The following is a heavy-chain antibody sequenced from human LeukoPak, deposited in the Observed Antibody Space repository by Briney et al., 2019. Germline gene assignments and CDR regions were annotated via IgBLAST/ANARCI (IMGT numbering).Heavy chain of an antibody. Sequence: GGSLRLSCAASGFTFDEDAMDCVRQTPGKGLEGVSGISWKSGSIGYADSVKGRFTISRDNAKNSLYLQMNSLRAEDTALYYCAKGVGQWLVRGYYFDYWGQGTLVTVSS. CDR3: AKGVGQWLVRGYYFDY. J-gene: IGHJ4*02. CDR1: GFTFDEDA. D-gene: IGHD6-19*01. CDR2: ISWKSGSI. V-gene: IGHV3-9*01.